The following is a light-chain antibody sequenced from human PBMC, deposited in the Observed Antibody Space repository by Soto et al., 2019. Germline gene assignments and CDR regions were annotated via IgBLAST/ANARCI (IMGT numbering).Light chain of an antibody. CDR3: QQYYISRT. J-gene: IGKJ1*01. Sequence: DIVMTQSPDSLAVSLGERATINCKSSQSIFYNSNNKNYLAWHQQKPGQPPKLLIYWASVRESGVPDPFTGSGSVTGFTLTITRRQAGDVAVSYCQQYYISRTSGQGTKVEI. V-gene: IGKV4-1*01. CDR1: QSIFYNSNNKNY. CDR2: WAS.